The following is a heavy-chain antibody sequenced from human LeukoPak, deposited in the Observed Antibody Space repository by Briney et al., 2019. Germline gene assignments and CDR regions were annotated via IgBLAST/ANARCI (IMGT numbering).Heavy chain of an antibody. V-gene: IGHV1-18*01. D-gene: IGHD4-17*01. CDR2: ISAYNGNT. Sequence: ASVKVSCKASGYTFTSYGVSWVRQAPGQGLEWMGWISAYNGNTNYAQKLQGRVTMTTDTSTSTAYMELRSLRSDDTAVYYCARLSAPHDYGDYDYYYYGMDVWGQGTTVTVSS. CDR3: ARLSAPHDYGDYDYYYYGMDV. J-gene: IGHJ6*02. CDR1: GYTFTSYG.